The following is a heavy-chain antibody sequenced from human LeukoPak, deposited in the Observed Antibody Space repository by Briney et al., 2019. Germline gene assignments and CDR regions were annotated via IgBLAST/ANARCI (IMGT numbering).Heavy chain of an antibody. D-gene: IGHD6-19*01. J-gene: IGHJ4*02. Sequence: PGGSLRLSCAASGFTVSSNYMSWVRQAPGKGLEWVSVIYSGGSTYYADSVEGRFTISRDNSKNTLYLQMNSLRAEDTAVYYCQSMLGQWLALDYWGQGTLVTVSS. CDR1: GFTVSSNY. CDR2: IYSGGST. CDR3: QSMLGQWLALDY. V-gene: IGHV3-66*01.